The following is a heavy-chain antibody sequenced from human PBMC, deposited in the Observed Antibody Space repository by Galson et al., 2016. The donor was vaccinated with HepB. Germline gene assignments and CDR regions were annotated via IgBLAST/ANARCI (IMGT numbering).Heavy chain of an antibody. CDR3: ARDSQTALDY. V-gene: IGHV3-13*01. D-gene: IGHD2-21*02. J-gene: IGHJ4*02. Sequence: SLRLSCAASGFTFSNYDMHWVRQATGKGLEWVSAIGTAGDTYYAGSVKGRFTISREKAKNSLYLQMNSLRAGDSAMYYCARDSQTALDYWGQGTLVIVSS. CDR1: GFTFSNYD. CDR2: IGTAGDT.